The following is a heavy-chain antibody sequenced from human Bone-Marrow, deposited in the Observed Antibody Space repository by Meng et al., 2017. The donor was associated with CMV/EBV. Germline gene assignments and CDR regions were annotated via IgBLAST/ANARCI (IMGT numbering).Heavy chain of an antibody. J-gene: IGHJ6*02. CDR2: IYYSGSA. V-gene: IGHV4-59*01. D-gene: IGHD3-22*01. Sequence: SGSLTLSCTVSGGSISSYYWSWIRQPPGKGLEWIGYIYYSGSANYNPYLKSRGTISVDTSKIPFSLKLSSVTAADTAVYYCARDLRGYTMSSGSSGRLYYYGMDVWSQGTTVTVSS. CDR1: GGSISSYY. CDR3: ARDLRGYTMSSGSSGRLYYYGMDV.